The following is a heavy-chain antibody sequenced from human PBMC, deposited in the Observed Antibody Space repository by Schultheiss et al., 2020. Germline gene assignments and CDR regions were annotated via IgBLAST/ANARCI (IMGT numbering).Heavy chain of an antibody. CDR2: INHSGST. CDR1: GGSFSGYY. V-gene: IGHV4-34*01. J-gene: IGHJ6*02. D-gene: IGHD2-2*02. Sequence: TLSLTCAVYGGSFSGYYWSWIRQPPGKGLEWIGEINHSGSTNYNPSLKSRVTISVDTSKNQFSLKLSSVTAADTAVYYCARIFGYCSSTSCYNYYGMDVWGQGTTVTVSS. CDR3: ARIFGYCSSTSCYNYYGMDV.